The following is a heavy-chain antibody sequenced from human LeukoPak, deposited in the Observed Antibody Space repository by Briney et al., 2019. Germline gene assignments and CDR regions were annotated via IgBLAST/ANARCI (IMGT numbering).Heavy chain of an antibody. V-gene: IGHV1-3*03. CDR1: GYTFTNYA. J-gene: IGHJ5*02. D-gene: IGHD3-10*01. CDR2: INAGNGNT. Sequence: ASVKVSCKASGYTFTNYAIHWVRQAPGQRLEWMGWINAGNGNTKYPQEFQGRVTITRDTSASTAYMELSSLRSEDMAVYYCARANMVRGVGSFFDRNWFDPWGQGTLVTVSS. CDR3: ARANMVRGVGSFFDRNWFDP.